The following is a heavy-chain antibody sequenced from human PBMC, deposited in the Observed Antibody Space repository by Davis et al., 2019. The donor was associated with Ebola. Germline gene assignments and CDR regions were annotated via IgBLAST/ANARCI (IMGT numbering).Heavy chain of an antibody. D-gene: IGHD6-6*01. Sequence: SETLSLTCAVSGDSISSSNWWSWVRQPPGKGLEWIGEINHSGSTNYNPSLKSRVTISVDTSKNQFSLKLSSVTAADTAVYYCARFPVLYYYYYGMDVWGQGTTVTVSS. V-gene: IGHV4-4*02. CDR1: GDSISSSNW. CDR3: ARFPVLYYYYYGMDV. J-gene: IGHJ6*02. CDR2: INHSGST.